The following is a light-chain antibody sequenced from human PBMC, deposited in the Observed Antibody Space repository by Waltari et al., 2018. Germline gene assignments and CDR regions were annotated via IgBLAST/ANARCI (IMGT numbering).Light chain of an antibody. V-gene: IGKV3-15*01. CDR3: QQYSNWPPYS. Sequence: EIVLTQSPGTLSLSPGERATLYCRASQSVSSSYLAWYQQKPGQAPRLLIYGASNRAAGIPARFSGSGSGTEFTLTISSLQSEDFALYHCQQYSNWPPYSFGQGTKLEIK. J-gene: IGKJ2*03. CDR2: GAS. CDR1: QSVSSSY.